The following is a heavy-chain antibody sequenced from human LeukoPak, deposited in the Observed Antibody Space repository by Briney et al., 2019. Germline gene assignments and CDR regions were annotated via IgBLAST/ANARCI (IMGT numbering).Heavy chain of an antibody. Sequence: KPSETLSLTCAVYDGSLSGYYWSWIRQPPGKGLEWIGEINYSGSTNYNPSLKSRVAISVDTSKNQFSLKVRSVTGADTAVYYCARMRTTGYYYYGVDVWGQGKTVTVSS. CDR1: DGSLSGYY. J-gene: IGHJ6*02. D-gene: IGHD1-14*01. CDR3: ARMRTTGYYYYGVDV. V-gene: IGHV4-34*01. CDR2: INYSGST.